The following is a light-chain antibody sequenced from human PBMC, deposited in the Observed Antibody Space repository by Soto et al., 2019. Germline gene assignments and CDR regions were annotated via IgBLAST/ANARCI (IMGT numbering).Light chain of an antibody. Sequence: EIVLTQSPATLSLSPGERATLSCRASQSVGSSYLAWYQQKPGLAPRLLIYEASIRATGIPDRFSGSESGTDFTLTISRLEPEDFAVYYCQQYSYSPLTFGGGTKVEIK. CDR3: QQYSYSPLT. V-gene: IGKV3D-20*01. J-gene: IGKJ4*01. CDR2: EAS. CDR1: QSVGSSY.